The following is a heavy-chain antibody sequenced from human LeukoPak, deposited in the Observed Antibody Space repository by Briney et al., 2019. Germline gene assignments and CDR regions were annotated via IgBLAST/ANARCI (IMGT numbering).Heavy chain of an antibody. CDR2: IKQDGSEK. CDR3: ARDKSGIAAAGTGYYYGMDV. J-gene: IGHJ6*04. D-gene: IGHD6-13*01. CDR1: GFTFSSYW. Sequence: GGSLRLSCAASGFTFSSYWMSWVRQAPGKGLEWVANIKQDGSEKYYVDSVKGRFTISRDNAKNSLYLQMNSLRAEDTAVYYCARDKSGIAAAGTGYYYGMDVWGKGTTVTVSS. V-gene: IGHV3-7*01.